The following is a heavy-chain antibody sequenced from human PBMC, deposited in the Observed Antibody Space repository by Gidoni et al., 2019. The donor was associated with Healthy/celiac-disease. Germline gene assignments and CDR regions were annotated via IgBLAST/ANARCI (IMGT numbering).Heavy chain of an antibody. CDR2: IYYSGST. J-gene: IGHJ4*02. D-gene: IGHD3-3*01. Sequence: QVQLQASGPGLVKHSQTLALTCTVSGGSISSGDYYWSGIRPPPGKGLEWIGYIYYSGSTYYNPSLKSRVTISVDTSKNQFSLKLSSVTAADTAVYYCARDTTYYADYWGQGTLVTVSS. CDR1: GGSISSGDYY. CDR3: ARDTTYYADY. V-gene: IGHV4-30-4*01.